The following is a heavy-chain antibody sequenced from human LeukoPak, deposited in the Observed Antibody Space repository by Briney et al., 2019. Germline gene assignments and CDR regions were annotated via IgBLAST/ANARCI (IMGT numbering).Heavy chain of an antibody. CDR3: ARAFWSGYSIDAFDI. CDR1: GFTFSDYY. D-gene: IGHD3-3*01. Sequence: PGGSLRLSCAASGFTFSDYYMSCIRQAPGKGLEWVSYISSSGSTIYYADSVKGRFTISRDNAKNSLYLQMNSLRAEDTAVYYCARAFWSGYSIDAFDIWGRGTMVTVSS. V-gene: IGHV3-11*01. J-gene: IGHJ3*02. CDR2: ISSSGSTI.